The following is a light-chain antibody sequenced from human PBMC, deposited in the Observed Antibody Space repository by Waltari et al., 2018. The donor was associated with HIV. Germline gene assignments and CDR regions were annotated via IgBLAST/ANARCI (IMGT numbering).Light chain of an antibody. J-gene: IGLJ2*01. Sequence: SSELTQDPAVSVALGQTVRITCQGDSLRSYDAGWYQQKPGQAPVRVIYGKNNRPSGIPDRFSGSSSGNTASLTITGAQAEDEADYYCNSRDSSGNHVVFGGGTKLTVL. V-gene: IGLV3-19*01. CDR2: GKN. CDR1: SLRSYD. CDR3: NSRDSSGNHVV.